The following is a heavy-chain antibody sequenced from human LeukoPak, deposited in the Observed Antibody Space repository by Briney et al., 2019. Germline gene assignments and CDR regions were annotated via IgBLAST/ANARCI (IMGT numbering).Heavy chain of an antibody. V-gene: IGHV1-69*06. CDR3: ARAGNDYGDYDPYYYYYMDV. Sequence: EASVKVSCKASGGTFSSYAISWVRQAPGQGLEWMGGIIPMFGTANYAQKFQGRVTITADKSTSTAYMELSSLSSEDTAVYYCARAGNDYGDYDPYYYYYMDVWGKGTTVTVSS. CDR1: GGTFSSYA. D-gene: IGHD4-17*01. J-gene: IGHJ6*03. CDR2: IIPMFGTA.